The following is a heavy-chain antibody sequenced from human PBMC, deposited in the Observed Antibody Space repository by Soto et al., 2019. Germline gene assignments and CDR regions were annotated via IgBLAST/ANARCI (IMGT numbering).Heavy chain of an antibody. CDR1: GGSISSSCYY. D-gene: IGHD2-2*01. V-gene: IGHV4-39*01. J-gene: IGHJ5*02. Sequence: SETLSLTLTVSGGSISSSCYYWGWIRQPPGKGLEWIGSIYYSGSTYYNPSLKSRVTISVDTSKNQFSLKLSSVTAADTAVYYCARQRPDVVVPAALGSCFDPWGQGTLVTVSS. CDR3: ARQRPDVVVPAALGSCFDP. CDR2: IYYSGST.